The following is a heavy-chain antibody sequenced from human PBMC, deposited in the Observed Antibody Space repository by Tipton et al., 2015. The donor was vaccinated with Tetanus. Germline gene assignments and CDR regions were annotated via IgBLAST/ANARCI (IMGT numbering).Heavy chain of an antibody. D-gene: IGHD3-3*01. CDR1: GGSIRSDIYS. Sequence: TLSLTCTVSGGSIRSDIYSWNWIRQPPGKGLEWLAYISSSGRTNSNYPLKSRITISQDTSKDQFSLRLTSVTAADTAVYYCARGLPRESFYLDYWGQGKQVTVSS. V-gene: IGHV4-61*01. CDR2: ISSSGRT. J-gene: IGHJ4*02. CDR3: ARGLPRESFYLDY.